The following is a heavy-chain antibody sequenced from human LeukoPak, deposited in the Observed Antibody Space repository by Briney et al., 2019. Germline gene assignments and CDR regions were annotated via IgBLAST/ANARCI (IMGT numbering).Heavy chain of an antibody. CDR3: ARGTYYDSSGYYPYNY. CDR2: IKQDGSEI. V-gene: IGHV3-7*01. CDR1: GFTFSSYW. J-gene: IGHJ4*02. Sequence: PGGSLRLSCAASGFTFSSYWMSWVRQAPGKGLEWVANIKQDGSEIYYVDSVKGRFTISRDNAKNSLYLQMNSLRAEDTAVYYCARGTYYDSSGYYPYNYWGQGTLVTVSS. D-gene: IGHD3-22*01.